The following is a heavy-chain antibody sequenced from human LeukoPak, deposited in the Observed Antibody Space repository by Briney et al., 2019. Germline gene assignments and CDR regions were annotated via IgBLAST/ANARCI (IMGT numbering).Heavy chain of an antibody. D-gene: IGHD1-26*01. CDR1: GFTFSSYG. CDR2: ISSSTSYI. J-gene: IGHJ6*03. CDR3: ARAGGSYNYYYYMDV. Sequence: GGSLRLSCAASGFTFSSYGLNWVRQAPGKGLEWVSSISSSTSYIYYADSVKGRFTISRDNAKNSLYLQMNSLRAEDTAVYYCARAGGSYNYYYYMDVWGKGTTVTVS. V-gene: IGHV3-21*01.